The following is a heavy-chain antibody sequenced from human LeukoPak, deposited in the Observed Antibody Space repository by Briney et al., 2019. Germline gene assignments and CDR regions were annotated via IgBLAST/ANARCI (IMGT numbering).Heavy chain of an antibody. CDR2: INTNTRNP. CDR3: ARELVAAGNYYYYYYMDV. J-gene: IGHJ6*03. V-gene: IGHV7-4-1*02. D-gene: IGHD1-26*01. Sequence: ASVKVSCKASGYTFTSYAMNWVRQAPGQGLEWMGWINTNTRNPTYAQGFTGRFVFSLDTSVSTAYLQISSLKAGDTAVYYCARELVAAGNYYYYYYMDVWGKGTTVTVSS. CDR1: GYTFTSYA.